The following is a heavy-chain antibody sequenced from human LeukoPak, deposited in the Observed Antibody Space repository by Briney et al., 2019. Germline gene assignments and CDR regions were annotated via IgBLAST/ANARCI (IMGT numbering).Heavy chain of an antibody. CDR1: GFTFSNYA. Sequence: PGGSLRLSCAASGFTFSNYAMSWVRQAPGKGLEWVSAISGSGGSTYYADSVKGRFTISRDNSKNTLYLQMNSLRAEDTAVYYCAKDRNFLFYYYGMDVWGQGTTVTVSS. CDR3: AKDRNFLFYYYGMDV. D-gene: IGHD1-14*01. CDR2: ISGSGGST. J-gene: IGHJ6*02. V-gene: IGHV3-23*01.